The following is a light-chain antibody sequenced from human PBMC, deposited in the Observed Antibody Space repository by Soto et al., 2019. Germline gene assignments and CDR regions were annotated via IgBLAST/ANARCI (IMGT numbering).Light chain of an antibody. Sequence: DIQMTQSPSTLSASVGDRVTITCRASQSISSWLAWYQQKPGKAPKLLIYKASSLESGVPSRFSGSGSGTEFTLTXXXXXXXXXXXXXXXXXXXYPCTFGPGTKVDIK. CDR2: KAS. J-gene: IGKJ3*01. CDR1: QSISSW. V-gene: IGKV1-5*03. CDR3: XXXXXYPCT.